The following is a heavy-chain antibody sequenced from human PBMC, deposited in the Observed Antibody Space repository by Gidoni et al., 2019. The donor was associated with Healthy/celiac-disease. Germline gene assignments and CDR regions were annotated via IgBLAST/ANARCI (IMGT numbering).Heavy chain of an antibody. CDR3: AIEGFRDGSGSYDY. CDR2: ISSSGSTI. Sequence: EVQLVESGGGLVQRGGSLRLSWAASGFTFSSYEMNWVRQAPGKGLEWVSYISSSGSTIYYADSVKGRFTISRDNAKNSLYLQMNSLRAEDTAVYYCAIEGFRDGSGSYDYWGQGTLVTVSS. CDR1: GFTFSSYE. D-gene: IGHD3-10*01. J-gene: IGHJ4*02. V-gene: IGHV3-48*03.